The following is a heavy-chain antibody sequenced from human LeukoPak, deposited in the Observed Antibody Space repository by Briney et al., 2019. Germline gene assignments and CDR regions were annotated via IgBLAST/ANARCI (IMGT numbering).Heavy chain of an antibody. CDR2: IYYSGST. CDR3: ARGGAYSSSWYGGAFDI. J-gene: IGHJ3*02. V-gene: IGHV4-59*01. Sequence: SETLSLTCTVSAGSISSYHWSWIRQPPGKGVEWIGYIYYSGSTNYNPSLKSRATISVDTSKNQFSLKLNSVTTADTAVYYCARGGAYSSSWYGGAFDIWGQGTMVTVFS. CDR1: AGSISSYH. D-gene: IGHD6-13*01.